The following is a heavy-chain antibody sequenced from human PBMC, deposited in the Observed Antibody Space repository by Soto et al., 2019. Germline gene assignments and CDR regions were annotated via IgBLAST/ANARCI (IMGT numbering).Heavy chain of an antibody. CDR3: ARDRAFVSGGSCYRLSGFCPFDP. V-gene: IGHV1-18*01. CDR1: GYTFTSYG. CDR2: ISAYNGNT. Sequence: ASVKVSCKASGYTFTSYGISWVRQAPGQGLEWMGWISAYNGNTNYAQKLQGRVTMTTDTSTSTAYMELRSLRSDDTAVYYCARDRAFVSGGSCYRLSGFCPFDPWGQGTLVTVSS. J-gene: IGHJ5*02. D-gene: IGHD2-15*01.